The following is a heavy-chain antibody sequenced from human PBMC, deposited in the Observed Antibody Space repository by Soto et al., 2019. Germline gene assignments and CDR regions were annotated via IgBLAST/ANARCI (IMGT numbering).Heavy chain of an antibody. CDR1: GYTFTSYY. D-gene: IGHD2-2*01. J-gene: IGHJ5*01. V-gene: IGHV1-46*03. CDR3: AREGLVPAAKRSWFDP. Sequence: GASVKVSCKASGYTFTSYYMHWVRQAPGQGLEWMGIINPSGGSTSYAQKFQGRVTMTRDTSTSTVYMELSSLRSEDTAVYYRAREGLVPAAKRSWFDPWGQGTLVTVSS. CDR2: INPSGGST.